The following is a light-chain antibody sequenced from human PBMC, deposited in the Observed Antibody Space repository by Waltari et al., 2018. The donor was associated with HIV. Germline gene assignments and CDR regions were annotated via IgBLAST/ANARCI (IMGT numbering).Light chain of an antibody. CDR1: QSVLHSSNNKNY. CDR3: QQYYNSPLT. CDR2: WAS. Sequence: DIVMTQSPDSLAVSLGERATINCKSSQSVLHSSNNKNYLAWYQQKPGQPPNLLIYWASTRESGVPDRFSGSGSGTDFTLPISSLQAEDVAVYYCQQYYNSPLTFGQGTKVEIK. J-gene: IGKJ1*01. V-gene: IGKV4-1*01.